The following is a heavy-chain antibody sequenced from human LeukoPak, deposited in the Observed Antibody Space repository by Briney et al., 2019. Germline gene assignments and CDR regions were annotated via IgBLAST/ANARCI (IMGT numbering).Heavy chain of an antibody. Sequence: QPGGSLRLSCAASGFTVSSNYMSWVRQAPGKGLGWVSVIYSGGSTYYADSVKGRFTISRDNAKNSLYLQMNSLRAEDTAVYYCARVPNDSRGLSPFDYRGQGTLVTVSS. CDR2: IYSGGST. D-gene: IGHD3-22*01. CDR3: ARVPNDSRGLSPFDY. J-gene: IGHJ4*02. CDR1: GFTVSSNY. V-gene: IGHV3-53*01.